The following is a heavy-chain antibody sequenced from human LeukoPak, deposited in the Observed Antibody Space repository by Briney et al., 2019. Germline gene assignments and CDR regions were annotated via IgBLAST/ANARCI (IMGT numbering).Heavy chain of an antibody. Sequence: GGSLRHSCAASGFSFISFTRYWGRQAPGKGLEWVSSSVTSGSTYYADSVKGRFTISRDSAKNSLYLQMNSLRAEDTAVYYCARDPGYYDRSVYLDHWGQGALVTVSS. CDR2: SVTSGST. D-gene: IGHD3-22*01. CDR3: ARDPGYYDRSVYLDH. J-gene: IGHJ4*02. V-gene: IGHV3-21*01. CDR1: GFSFISFT.